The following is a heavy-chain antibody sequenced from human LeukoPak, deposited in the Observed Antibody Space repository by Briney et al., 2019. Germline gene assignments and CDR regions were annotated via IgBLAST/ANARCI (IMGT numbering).Heavy chain of an antibody. CDR3: AKRYYDYGDRFDY. CDR2: FSGSGGST. Sequence: GGSLRLSCAASGFTFSSYAMSWVRQAPGKGLEWVSTFSGSGGSTHYADSVKGRFTISRDNSKNTLYLQMNSLRAEDTAVYYCAKRYYDYGDRFDYWGQGTLVTVSS. CDR1: GFTFSSYA. J-gene: IGHJ4*02. V-gene: IGHV3-23*01. D-gene: IGHD4-17*01.